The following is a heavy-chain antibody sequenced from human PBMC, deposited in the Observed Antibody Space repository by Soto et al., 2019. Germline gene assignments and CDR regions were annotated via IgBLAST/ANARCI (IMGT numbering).Heavy chain of an antibody. D-gene: IGHD3-10*01. CDR2: IKQDGSEE. CDR3: APWDGFGDLF. V-gene: IGHV3-7*01. Sequence: PGGSLRLSCAASGFSFSNYWMSSVRQFPGEGLEWVANIKQDGSEEYYADSVKGRFTISRDNAKNSLYLQMNSLTAEDTAMYYCAPWDGFGDLFWGQGTLVTVSS. J-gene: IGHJ4*02. CDR1: GFSFSNYW.